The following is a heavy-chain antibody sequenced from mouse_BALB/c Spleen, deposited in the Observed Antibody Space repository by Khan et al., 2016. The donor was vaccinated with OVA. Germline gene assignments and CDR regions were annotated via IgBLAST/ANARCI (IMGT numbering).Heavy chain of an antibody. Sequence: VQLKQSGAELVKPGASVKLSCTTSGFNIRDTHIHWVKQRPEQGLEWIGRIDPVSVNGKNAPKFQGKATITSDTSSNTAYLQLSSLTSEDTAVYFCALYYDHGGGDWYFDVWGAGTTVTVSS. CDR2: IDPVSVNG. D-gene: IGHD2-4*01. J-gene: IGHJ1*01. CDR1: GFNIRDTH. V-gene: IGHV14-3*02. CDR3: ALYYDHGGGDWYFDV.